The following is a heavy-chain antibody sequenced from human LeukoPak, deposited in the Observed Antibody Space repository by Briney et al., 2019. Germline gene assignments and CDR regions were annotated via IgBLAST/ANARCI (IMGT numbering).Heavy chain of an antibody. D-gene: IGHD2-2*01. CDR1: GFTFSNYW. Sequence: GGSLRLSCAASGFTFSNYWMHWVRHAPGKGLVWVSRINTDGSRITYADSVKGRFTISRDNAMNTVYLQMNSLRAEDTAVYYCARVLSSSWDWFDPWGQGTLVTVSS. CDR3: ARVLSSSWDWFDP. CDR2: INTDGSRI. V-gene: IGHV3-74*01. J-gene: IGHJ5*02.